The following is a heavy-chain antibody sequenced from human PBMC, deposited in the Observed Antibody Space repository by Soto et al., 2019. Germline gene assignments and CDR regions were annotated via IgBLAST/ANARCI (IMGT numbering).Heavy chain of an antibody. CDR1: GGSLRSSSYY. CDR2: IYYSGST. Sequence: XTLSLPCTVSGGSLRSSSYYWGWIRQPRGKGLEWIGIIYYSGSTYYNPSLKSRVTISVDTSKNQFSLKVSSVTAADTDVYYCARGPDRITIFGVVKGENWFDPWGQGTLGTVSS. CDR3: ARGPDRITIFGVVKGENWFDP. D-gene: IGHD3-3*01. J-gene: IGHJ5*02. V-gene: IGHV4-39*01.